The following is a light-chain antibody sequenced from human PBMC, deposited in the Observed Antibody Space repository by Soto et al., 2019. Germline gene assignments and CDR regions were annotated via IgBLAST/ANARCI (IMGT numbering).Light chain of an antibody. Sequence: DIQVTQSPSSLSASVGDRVTITCQASHDIDNFLNWYQQRPGKAPKVLIYDASSLETGVPSRFSGGGSETLFTFTIDSLQPEDIATYYCQQYHALPLTFGGGTKVDIK. V-gene: IGKV1-33*01. J-gene: IGKJ4*01. CDR3: QQYHALPLT. CDR2: DAS. CDR1: HDIDNF.